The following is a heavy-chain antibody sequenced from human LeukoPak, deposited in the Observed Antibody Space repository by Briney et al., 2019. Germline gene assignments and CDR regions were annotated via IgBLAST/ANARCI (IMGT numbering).Heavy chain of an antibody. CDR3: ARVRNGHYCGGDCYLFDY. D-gene: IGHD2-21*02. CDR1: GYTFTSYG. V-gene: IGHV1-18*01. Sequence: ASVKVSCKASGYTFTSYGIIWVRQAPGQGLEWMGWISAYNGNTNYAQKLQGRVTMTTDTSTSTAYMELRSLRSDDTAVYYCARVRNGHYCGGDCYLFDYWGQGTLVTVSS. CDR2: ISAYNGNT. J-gene: IGHJ4*02.